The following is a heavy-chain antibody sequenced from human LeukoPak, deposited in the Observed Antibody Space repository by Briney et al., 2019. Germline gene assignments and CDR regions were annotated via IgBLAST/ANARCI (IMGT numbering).Heavy chain of an antibody. J-gene: IGHJ4*02. Sequence: GESLKISCEASAYDFAIYWIGWVRQMPGKGLEWMGLIYPRTSEATYSPSFQGQVTMSVDKSFNTVYLQWSSLKASDTAMYYCARRVNYGDYEYWGQGTLVTVSS. CDR2: IYPRTSEA. D-gene: IGHD4-17*01. V-gene: IGHV5-51*01. CDR3: ARRVNYGDYEY. CDR1: AYDFAIYW.